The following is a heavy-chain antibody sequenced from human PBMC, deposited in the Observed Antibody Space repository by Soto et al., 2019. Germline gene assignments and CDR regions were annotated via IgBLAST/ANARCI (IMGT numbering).Heavy chain of an antibody. CDR1: GFTFSDYA. D-gene: IGHD2-2*01. CDR2: FSGSGDST. J-gene: IGHJ4*02. Sequence: EVQLLESGGGLVQPGGSLRLSCAASGFTFSDYAMSWVRQAPGKGLERVSAFSGSGDSTYYADSVRGRFTISRDNSRKTLYLQMNSLRAEDTAVYYCAIHGCTSTRCYFYYLGQGTPVTVSS. V-gene: IGHV3-23*01. CDR3: AIHGCTSTRCYFYY.